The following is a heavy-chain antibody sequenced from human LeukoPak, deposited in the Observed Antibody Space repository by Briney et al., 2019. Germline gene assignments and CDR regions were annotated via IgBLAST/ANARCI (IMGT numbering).Heavy chain of an antibody. D-gene: IGHD7-27*01. Sequence: GSVKVSCKASGYTFTSYYMHWVRQAPGQGLEWMGIINPSGGSTSYAQKFQGRVTMTRDTSTSTVYMELSSLRSEDTAVYYCARDNWGLTSYYYYGMDVWGQGTTVTVSS. CDR2: INPSGGST. J-gene: IGHJ6*02. CDR3: ARDNWGLTSYYYYGMDV. CDR1: GYTFTSYY. V-gene: IGHV1-46*01.